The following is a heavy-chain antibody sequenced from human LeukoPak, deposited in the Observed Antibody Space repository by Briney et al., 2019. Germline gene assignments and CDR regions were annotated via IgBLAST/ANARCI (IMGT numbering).Heavy chain of an antibody. CDR3: ARAGWYRFDY. V-gene: IGHV3-74*01. Sequence: GGSLRLSCAASGFTFSSYAMSWVRQAPGKGLVWVARMNSDGTTTNYADSMKGLFTISRDNAENTLFLQMNSLGAEDTAVYYCARAGWYRFDYWGQGTLVTVSS. D-gene: IGHD6-19*01. J-gene: IGHJ4*02. CDR2: MNSDGTTT. CDR1: GFTFSSYA.